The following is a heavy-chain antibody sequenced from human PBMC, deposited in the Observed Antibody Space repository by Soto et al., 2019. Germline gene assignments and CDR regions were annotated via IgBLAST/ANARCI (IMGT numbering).Heavy chain of an antibody. CDR1: GFTIRSYA. CDR3: AKVVGTTALVGIDS. V-gene: IGHV3-23*01. D-gene: IGHD1-26*01. J-gene: IGHJ4*02. CDR2: ISDAGGDT. Sequence: EVQLLESGGGLVQPGGSLRLSCGASGFTIRSYAMTWVRQAPGKGLEWVSGISDAGGDTYYADSVKGRYTISRHNSKNAMYLQMNFLRVEGTAVYFCAKVVGTTALVGIDSWGQGTLVTVSS.